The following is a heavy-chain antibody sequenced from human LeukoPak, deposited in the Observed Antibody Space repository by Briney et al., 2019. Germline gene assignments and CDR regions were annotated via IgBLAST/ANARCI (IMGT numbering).Heavy chain of an antibody. J-gene: IGHJ5*02. D-gene: IGHD1-26*01. CDR2: ISYDGSNK. CDR3: ASTNYRGGTTGYNWFDP. Sequence: GGSLRLSCAASGFTSSSYAMHWVRQAPGKGLEWVAVISYDGSNKYYADSVKGRFTISRDNSKNTLYLQMNSLRAEDTAMYYCASTNYRGGTTGYNWFDPWGQGTLVTVSS. V-gene: IGHV3-30*04. CDR1: GFTSSSYA.